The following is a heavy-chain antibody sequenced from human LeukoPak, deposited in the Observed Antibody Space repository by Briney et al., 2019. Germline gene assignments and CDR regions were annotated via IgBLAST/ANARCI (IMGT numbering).Heavy chain of an antibody. J-gene: IGHJ6*03. D-gene: IGHD6-13*01. V-gene: IGHV5-51*01. Sequence: GESLKISCKGSGNNFTNYWIGWVRQMPGKGLEWMGIIYPGDSDTKYSPSFQGQVTISADKSISTAYLQWSSLKASDTAMYYCARHETSSSWYRGSYYYYYYMDVWGKGTTVTISS. CDR2: IYPGDSDT. CDR1: GNNFTNYW. CDR3: ARHETSSSWYRGSYYYYYYMDV.